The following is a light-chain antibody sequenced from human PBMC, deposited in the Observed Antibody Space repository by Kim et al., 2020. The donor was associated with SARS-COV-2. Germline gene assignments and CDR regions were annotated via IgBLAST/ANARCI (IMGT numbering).Light chain of an antibody. V-gene: IGKV3-15*01. CDR1: ESISSD. Sequence: VSPGVRAPLSCRASESISSDFARYTQKTGQPPRALNYDTSTRATGVPARFSGSGSGTEFTLTISSLQSEDFAVYYCQHYNNWPPTFGQGTKVEIK. CDR3: QHYNNWPPT. CDR2: DTS. J-gene: IGKJ1*01.